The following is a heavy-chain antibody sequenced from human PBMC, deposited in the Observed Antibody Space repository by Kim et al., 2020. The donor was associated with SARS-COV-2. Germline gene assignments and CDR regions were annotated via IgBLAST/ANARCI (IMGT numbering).Heavy chain of an antibody. Sequence: SVKVSCKASGGTFSSYAISWVRQAPGQGLEWMGGIIPIFGTANYAQKFQGRVTITADESTSTAYMELSSLRSEDTAVYYCARHGYSSSWYRDYYYYGMDVWGQGTTVAVSS. J-gene: IGHJ6*02. CDR2: IIPIFGTA. CDR3: ARHGYSSSWYRDYYYYGMDV. CDR1: GGTFSSYA. D-gene: IGHD6-13*01. V-gene: IGHV1-69*13.